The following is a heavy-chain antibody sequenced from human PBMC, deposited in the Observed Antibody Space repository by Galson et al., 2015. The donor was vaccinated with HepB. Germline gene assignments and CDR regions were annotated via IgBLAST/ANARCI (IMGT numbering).Heavy chain of an antibody. Sequence: PALVKPTQTLTLPCTFSGFSLSTSGMCVSWIRQPPGKALEWLARIDWDDDKYYSTSLKTRLTISKDTSKNQVVLTMANMDPVDTATYYCARTGGGWSPFDYWGQGTLVTVSS. V-gene: IGHV2-70*11. CDR2: IDWDDDK. J-gene: IGHJ4*02. CDR1: GFSLSTSGMC. CDR3: ARTGGGWSPFDY. D-gene: IGHD6-19*01.